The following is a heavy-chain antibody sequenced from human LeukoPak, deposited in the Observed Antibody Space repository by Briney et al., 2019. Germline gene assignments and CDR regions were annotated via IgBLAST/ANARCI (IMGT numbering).Heavy chain of an antibody. CDR2: IYYSGST. CDR1: GGSISSYY. Sequence: SETLSLTCTVSGGSISSYYWSWIRQPPGKGLEWIGYIYYSGSTNYNPSLKSRVTISVDTSKNQFSLKLSSVTAADTAVYYCARRVTMIVVAMWVTYYFDYWGQGTLVTVSS. CDR3: ARRVTMIVVAMWVTYYFDY. V-gene: IGHV4-59*12. D-gene: IGHD3-22*01. J-gene: IGHJ4*02.